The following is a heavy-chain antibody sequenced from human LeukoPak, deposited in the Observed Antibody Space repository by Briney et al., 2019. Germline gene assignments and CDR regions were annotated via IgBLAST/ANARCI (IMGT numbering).Heavy chain of an antibody. V-gene: IGHV3-23*01. D-gene: IGHD3-10*01. J-gene: IGHJ4*02. CDR3: AKENRITMVRGPVDY. CDR1: GFTFSNAW. CDR2: ISGSGGST. Sequence: GGSLRLSCAASGFTFSNAWMTWVRQAPGKGLEWVSAISGSGGSTYYADSVKGRFTISRDNSKNTLYLQMNSLRAEDTAVYYCAKENRITMVRGPVDYWGQGTLVTVS.